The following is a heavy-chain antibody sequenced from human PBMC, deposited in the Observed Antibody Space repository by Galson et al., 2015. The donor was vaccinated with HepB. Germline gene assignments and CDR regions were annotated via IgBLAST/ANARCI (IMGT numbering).Heavy chain of an antibody. D-gene: IGHD3-16*01. J-gene: IGHJ3*02. CDR3: ARRTVLMIYNDRFDI. V-gene: IGHV4-34*01. Sequence: ATLSLTCAVYGGSFSGFYWSWILQPPGKGLEWIGEINHSGSTNYNPSLKSRVTISVDTSKSQFSLKLSSVTAADTAVYYCARRTVLMIYNDRFDIWGQGTVVTVSS. CDR2: INHSGST. CDR1: GGSFSGFY.